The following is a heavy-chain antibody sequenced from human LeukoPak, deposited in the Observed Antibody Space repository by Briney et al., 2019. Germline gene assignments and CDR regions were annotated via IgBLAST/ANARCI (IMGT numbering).Heavy chain of an antibody. CDR3: ARVENVIYYDSRAGAFDI. V-gene: IGHV4-31*03. CDR1: GGSISSGGYY. Sequence: PSETLSLTCTVSGGSISSGGYYWSWIRQHPGKGLEWIGYIYYSGSIYYNPSLKSRVTISVDTSKNQFSLKLSSVTAADTAVYYCARVENVIYYDSRAGAFDIWGQGTMVTVSS. J-gene: IGHJ3*02. CDR2: IYYSGSI. D-gene: IGHD3-22*01.